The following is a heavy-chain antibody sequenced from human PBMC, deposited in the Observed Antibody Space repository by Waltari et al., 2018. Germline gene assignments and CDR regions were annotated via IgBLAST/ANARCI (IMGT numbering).Heavy chain of an antibody. J-gene: IGHJ3*02. Sequence: EVQLVESGGGLVKPGGSLRLSRAASGFTFRRYPMNWLRQAPAPGLEWVSSISSSSSYIYYADSVKGRFTISRDNAKNSLYLQMNSLRAEDTAVYYCARDPPAWFGDSYLGAFDIWGQGTMVTVSS. CDR1: GFTFRRYP. CDR2: ISSSSSYI. V-gene: IGHV3-21*01. CDR3: ARDPPAWFGDSYLGAFDI. D-gene: IGHD3-10*01.